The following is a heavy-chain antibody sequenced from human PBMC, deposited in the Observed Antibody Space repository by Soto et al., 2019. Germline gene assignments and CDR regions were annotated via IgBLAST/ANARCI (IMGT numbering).Heavy chain of an antibody. CDR3: ARGSEKGGGP. V-gene: IGHV3-48*02. CDR1: KFTFSGYS. D-gene: IGHD3-16*01. CDR2: ISSTSATI. J-gene: IGHJ5*02. Sequence: EVQLVESGGGLVQPGGSLRLSCAASKFTFSGYSMNWVRQAPGKGLEWVSYISSTSATIYYADSVKGRFTISRADAKNSLHLQRNSLIDEDTAVYYCARGSEKGGGPWGQGTLVTVSS.